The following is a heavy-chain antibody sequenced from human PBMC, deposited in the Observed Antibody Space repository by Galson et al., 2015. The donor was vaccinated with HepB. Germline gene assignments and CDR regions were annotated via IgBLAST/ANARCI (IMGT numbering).Heavy chain of an antibody. CDR3: ASSGRNSGSYYYFDY. D-gene: IGHD1-26*01. V-gene: IGHV1-46*01. Sequence: SVKVSCKASGYTFTSYYMHWVRQAPGQGLEWMGIINPSGGSTSYAQKFQGRVTMTRDTSTSTVYMELSSLRSEDTAVYYCASSGRNSGSYYYFDYWGQGTLVTVSS. CDR1: GYTFTSYY. CDR2: INPSGGST. J-gene: IGHJ4*02.